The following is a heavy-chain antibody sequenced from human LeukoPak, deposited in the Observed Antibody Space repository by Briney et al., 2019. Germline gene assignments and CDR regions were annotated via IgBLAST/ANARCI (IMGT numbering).Heavy chain of an antibody. CDR3: AKGSDSSGFYAPLFDY. V-gene: IGHV3-30*18. CDR1: GFTFSSYG. D-gene: IGHD3-22*01. CDR2: ISYDGNNK. J-gene: IGHJ4*02. Sequence: PGGSLRLSCAASGFTFSSYGMHWVRQAPGEGLEWVAVISYDGNNKNYVNSVKGRFTISRDNSKNTLCLQMNSLRAEDTAVYYCAKGSDSSGFYAPLFDYWGQGTLVTVSS.